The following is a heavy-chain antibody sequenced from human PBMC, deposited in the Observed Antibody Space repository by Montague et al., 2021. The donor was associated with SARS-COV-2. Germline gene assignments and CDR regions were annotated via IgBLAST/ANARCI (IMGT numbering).Heavy chain of an antibody. CDR2: ICYSGST. V-gene: IGHV4-39*01. CDR3: ARLRYYGGNSGFQGLVDY. D-gene: IGHD4-23*01. CDR1: GGSISSSSYH. J-gene: IGHJ4*02. Sequence: ETLSLTCIVSGGSISSSSYHWGRIRQPPGKGLEWIGTICYSGSTYYNPSLKSRVTISVDTSKNQFSLKLSSVTAADTAVYYCARLRYYGGNSGFQGLVDYWGQGALVTVSS.